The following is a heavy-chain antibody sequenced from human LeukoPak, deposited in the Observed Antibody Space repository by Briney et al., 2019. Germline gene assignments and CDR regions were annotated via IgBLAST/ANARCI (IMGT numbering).Heavy chain of an antibody. CDR3: ATARVRLGELSLPEVRDD. V-gene: IGHV1-58*02. J-gene: IGHJ4*02. D-gene: IGHD3-16*02. CDR1: GFTFTSSA. CDR2: IVVGSGNT. Sequence: GASVKVSCKASGFTFTSSAMQWVRQARGQRLEWIGWIVVGSGNTNYAQKFQERVTITRDMSTSTAYMELRSLSSEDTAVYYCATARVRLGELSLPEVRDDWGQGTLISVSS.